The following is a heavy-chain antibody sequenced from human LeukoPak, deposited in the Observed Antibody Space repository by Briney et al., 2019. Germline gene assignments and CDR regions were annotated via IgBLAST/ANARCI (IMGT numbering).Heavy chain of an antibody. CDR3: ARVGTYSSGWYGAPDAFDI. Sequence: SGTLSLTCAVSGGSISSSNWWSWVRQPPGKGLEWIGEIYHSGSTNYNPSLKSRVTISVDKSKNQFSLKLSSVTAADTAVYYCARVGTYSSGWYGAPDAFDIWGQGTMVTVSS. J-gene: IGHJ3*02. CDR1: GGSISSSNW. V-gene: IGHV4-4*02. D-gene: IGHD6-19*01. CDR2: IYHSGST.